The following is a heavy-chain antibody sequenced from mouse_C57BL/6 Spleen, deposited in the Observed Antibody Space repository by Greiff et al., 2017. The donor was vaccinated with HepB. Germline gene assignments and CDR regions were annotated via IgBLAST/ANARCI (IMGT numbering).Heavy chain of an antibody. CDR1: GFNIKDDY. CDR2: IDPENGDT. D-gene: IGHD1-1*01. Sequence: VHVKQSGAELVRPGASVKLSCTASGFNIKDDYMHWVKQRPEQGLEWIGWIDPENGDTEYASKFQGKATITADTSSNTAYLQLSSLTSEDTAVYYCTTFTNAYWGQGTLVTVSA. V-gene: IGHV14-4*01. CDR3: TTFTNAY. J-gene: IGHJ3*01.